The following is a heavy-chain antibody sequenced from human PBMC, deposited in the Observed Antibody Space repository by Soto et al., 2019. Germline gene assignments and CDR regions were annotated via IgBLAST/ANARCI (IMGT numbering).Heavy chain of an antibody. D-gene: IGHD3-9*01. CDR2: IVVGSGNT. J-gene: IGHJ4*02. V-gene: IGHV1-58*02. Sequence: ASVKVSCKASGFTFTSSAMQWVRQARGQRLEWIGWIVVGSGNTNYAQKFQERVTITRDMSTSTAYMELSSLRSEDTAVYYCAADGGYYDILTGYPGSFDYWGQGTLVTVSS. CDR3: AADGGYYDILTGYPGSFDY. CDR1: GFTFTSSA.